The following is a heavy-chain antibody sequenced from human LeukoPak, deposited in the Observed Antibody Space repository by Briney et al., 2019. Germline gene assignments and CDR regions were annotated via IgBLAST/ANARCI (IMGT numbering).Heavy chain of an antibody. CDR1: GFTVSSNY. CDR3: ASAQRSSGWYYYFDY. J-gene: IGHJ4*02. V-gene: IGHV3-66*01. CDR2: IYSGGST. D-gene: IGHD6-19*01. Sequence: SGGSLRLSCAASGFTVSSNYMSWVRQAPGKGLEWVSVIYSGGSTYYADSVKGRFTISRDNSKNTLYLQMNSLRAEDTAVYYCASAQRSSGWYYYFDYWGQGTLVTVSS.